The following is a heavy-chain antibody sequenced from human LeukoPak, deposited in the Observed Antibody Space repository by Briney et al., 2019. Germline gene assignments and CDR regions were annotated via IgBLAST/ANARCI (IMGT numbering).Heavy chain of an antibody. Sequence: SETLSLTCTVSGYSISSGYYWGWIRQPPGKGLEWIGSIYHSGSTYYNPSLKSRVTISVDTSKNQFSLKLSSVTAADTAVYYCARESTVTKRFDYWGQGTLVTVSS. V-gene: IGHV4-38-2*02. J-gene: IGHJ4*02. CDR1: GYSISSGYY. CDR2: IYHSGST. CDR3: ARESTVTKRFDY. D-gene: IGHD4-17*01.